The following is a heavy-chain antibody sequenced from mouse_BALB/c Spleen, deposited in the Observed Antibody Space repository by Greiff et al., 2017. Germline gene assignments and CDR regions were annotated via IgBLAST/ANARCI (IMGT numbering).Heavy chain of an antibody. Sequence: VQLQQSAAELARPGASVKMSCKASGYTFTSYTMHWVKQRPGQGLEWIGYINPSSGYTEYNQKFKDKTTLTADKSSSTAYMQLSSLTSEDSAVYYCARWLITTVVAPEDWGQGTTLTVSS. V-gene: IGHV1-4*02. CDR1: GYTFTSYT. J-gene: IGHJ2*01. D-gene: IGHD1-1*01. CDR2: INPSSGYT. CDR3: ARWLITTVVAPED.